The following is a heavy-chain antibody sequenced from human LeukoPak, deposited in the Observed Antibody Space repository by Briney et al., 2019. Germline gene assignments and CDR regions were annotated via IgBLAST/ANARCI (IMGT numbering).Heavy chain of an antibody. CDR1: GYTFTGYY. J-gene: IGHJ4*02. CDR3: ARGPRYCSGGSCYSDY. V-gene: IGHV1-2*02. Sequence: ASVKVSCKASGYTFTGYYMHWVRQAPGQGLEWMGWINPNSGGTNYAQKFQGRVTITADKSTSTAYMELSSLRSEDTAVYYCARGPRYCSGGSCYSDYWGQGTLVTVSS. CDR2: INPNSGGT. D-gene: IGHD2-15*01.